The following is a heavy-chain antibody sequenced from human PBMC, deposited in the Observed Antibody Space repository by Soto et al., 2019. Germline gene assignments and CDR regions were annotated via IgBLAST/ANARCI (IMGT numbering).Heavy chain of an antibody. J-gene: IGHJ6*02. CDR1: GGSFSGYY. V-gene: IGHV4-34*01. CDR2: INHSGST. Sequence: QVQLQQWGAGLLKPSETLSLTCAVYGGSFSGYYWSWIRQPPGKGLEWIGEINHSGSTNYNPSPKSRVTISVDTSKNQFSLKLSSVTAADTAVYYCARDAYSDCGMDVWGQGTTVTVSS. CDR3: ARDAYSDCGMDV.